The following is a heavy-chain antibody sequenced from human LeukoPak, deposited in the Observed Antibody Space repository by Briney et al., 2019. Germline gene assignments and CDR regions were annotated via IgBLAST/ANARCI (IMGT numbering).Heavy chain of an antibody. J-gene: IGHJ6*03. D-gene: IGHD5-24*01. CDR1: GGSISSYY. CDR2: IYTSGST. V-gene: IGHV4-4*09. CDR3: ARHGRRDGYNYYYYYYMDV. Sequence: SETLSLTCTVSGGSISSYYWSWIRQPPGKGLEWIGYIYTSGSTSYNPSLKSRVTISVDTSKNQFSLKLSSVTAADTAVYYCARHGRRDGYNYYYYYYMDVWGKGTTVTVSS.